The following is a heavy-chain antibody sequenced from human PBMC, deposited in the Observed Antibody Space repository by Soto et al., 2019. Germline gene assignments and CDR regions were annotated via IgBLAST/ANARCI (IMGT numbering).Heavy chain of an antibody. CDR3: ARSEATGLDY. CDR1: GGSIANSKW. V-gene: IGHV4-4*02. J-gene: IGHJ4*02. Sequence: SETLRLPYTVFGGSIANSKWWNLVRQSPGKGLEWIGEAHHSGRTNYNPSLKSRVTISVDKSKNHFSLKLSSVTAADTAVYYCARSEATGLDYWGQGTLVTVSS. D-gene: IGHD1-26*01. CDR2: AHHSGRT.